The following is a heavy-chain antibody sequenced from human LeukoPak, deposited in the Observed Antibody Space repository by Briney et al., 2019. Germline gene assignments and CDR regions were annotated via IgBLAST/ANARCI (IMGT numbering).Heavy chain of an antibody. D-gene: IGHD6-13*01. CDR1: GYTFTSNW. J-gene: IGHJ4*02. CDR2: IQPDDSDT. V-gene: IGHV5-51*01. Sequence: GESLKISCKASGYTFTSNWIAWVRQKPGKGPEWIGIIQPDDSDTMYSPSFQGQVTVSVDKSMSTTFLQWSSLKTSDTATYYCARLRDSSSWFFGYWGQGTLVTVSP. CDR3: ARLRDSSSWFFGY.